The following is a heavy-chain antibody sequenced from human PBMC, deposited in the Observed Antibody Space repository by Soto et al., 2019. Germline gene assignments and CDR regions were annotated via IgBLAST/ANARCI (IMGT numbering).Heavy chain of an antibody. D-gene: IGHD2-15*01. CDR2: IKQDGSEN. V-gene: IGHV3-7*01. CDR1: GITFSSYA. Sequence: GGSLRLSCAASGITFSSYAMTWVRQAPGKGLEWVANIKQDGSENYYVASVKGRFTISRDNAKNSLYLQMNSLRAEDTAVYYCASLTGSSFDYWGQGTLVTVSS. J-gene: IGHJ4*02. CDR3: ASLTGSSFDY.